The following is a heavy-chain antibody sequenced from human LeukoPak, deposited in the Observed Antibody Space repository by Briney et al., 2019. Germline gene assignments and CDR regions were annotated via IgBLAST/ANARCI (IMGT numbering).Heavy chain of an antibody. CDR1: GFTFSSYG. D-gene: IGHD3-22*01. V-gene: IGHV3-30*18. J-gene: IGHJ4*02. Sequence: GGSLRLSCAASGFTFSSYGMQWVRQAPGKGLEWVAVISYDGSNKYYEDSVKGRFTISRDNSKNTLYLQMNSLRAEDTAVYYCAKTYYYDSSGYYFDYWGQGTLVTVSS. CDR3: AKTYYYDSSGYYFDY. CDR2: ISYDGSNK.